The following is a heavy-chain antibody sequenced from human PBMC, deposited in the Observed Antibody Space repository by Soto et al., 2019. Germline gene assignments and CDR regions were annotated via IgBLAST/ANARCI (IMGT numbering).Heavy chain of an antibody. D-gene: IGHD5-12*01. CDR2: INPSGGST. Sequence: ASVKVSCKASGYTFTSYYMHWVRQAPGQGLEWMGIINPSGGSTSYAQKFQGRVTMTTDTSTSTVYMELSSLRSDDTAVYYCASSPIVATIVNYYYGMDVWGQGTTVTVS. CDR3: ASSPIVATIVNYYYGMDV. CDR1: GYTFTSYY. J-gene: IGHJ6*02. V-gene: IGHV1-46*01.